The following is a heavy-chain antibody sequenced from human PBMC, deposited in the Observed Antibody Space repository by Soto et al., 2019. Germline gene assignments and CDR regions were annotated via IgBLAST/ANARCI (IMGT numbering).Heavy chain of an antibody. J-gene: IGHJ4*02. V-gene: IGHV3-23*01. CDR2: ISGSGGST. Sequence: GGSLRLSCAASGFTFSSYAMSWVRQAPGKGLEWVSAISGSGGSTYYADSVKGRFTISRDNSKNTLYLQMNSLRAEDTAVYYCAKDSQMITFGGVIVIPGYFDYWGQGTLVTVSS. D-gene: IGHD3-16*02. CDR1: GFTFSSYA. CDR3: AKDSQMITFGGVIVIPGYFDY.